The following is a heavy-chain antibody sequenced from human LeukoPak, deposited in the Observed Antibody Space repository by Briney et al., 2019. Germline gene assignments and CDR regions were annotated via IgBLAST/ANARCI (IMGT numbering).Heavy chain of an antibody. CDR3: VRGYGS. V-gene: IGHV3-48*02. CDR2: ISTSSRTI. J-gene: IGHJ5*02. Sequence: GGSLRLSCTGFGFSFSRHSMNWVRQAPGKGLEWVSYISTSSRTIYYADSVKGRFTISRDNAKNSLYLQMDSLRDEDTAVYYCVRGYGSWGQGTLVTVSS. CDR1: GFSFSRHS. D-gene: IGHD2-15*01.